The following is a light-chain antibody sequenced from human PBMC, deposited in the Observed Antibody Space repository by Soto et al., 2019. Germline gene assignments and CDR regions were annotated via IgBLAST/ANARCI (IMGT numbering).Light chain of an antibody. J-gene: IGLJ1*01. CDR3: QSYDSSLSCV. CDR2: GNS. CDR1: SSNIGAGYD. V-gene: IGLV1-40*01. Sequence: QSVLTQPPSVSGAPGQRVTISCTGSSSNIGAGYDVHWYQQLPGTAPKLLIYGNSNRPSGVPDRFSGSKSGTSASLAITGLQAEDEADYYCQSYDSSLSCVFGTGTKLIVL.